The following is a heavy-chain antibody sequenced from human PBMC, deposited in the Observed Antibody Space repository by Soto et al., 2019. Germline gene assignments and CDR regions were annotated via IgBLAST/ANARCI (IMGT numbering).Heavy chain of an antibody. CDR3: ARLVGSSGYYDY. J-gene: IGHJ4*02. CDR2: IYYSGST. Sequence: PSETLSLTCTVSGGSISSSSYYWGWIRQPPGKGLEWIGSIYYSGSTYYNPSLKSRVTISVDTSKNQFSLKLSSVTAADTAVYYCARLVGSSGYYDYWGQGTLVTFSS. V-gene: IGHV4-39*01. CDR1: GGSISSSSYY. D-gene: IGHD3-22*01.